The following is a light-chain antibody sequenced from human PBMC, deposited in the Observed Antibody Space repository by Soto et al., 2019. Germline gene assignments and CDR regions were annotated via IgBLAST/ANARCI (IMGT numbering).Light chain of an antibody. J-gene: IGLJ1*01. V-gene: IGLV2-8*01. CDR1: SSDVGGYNY. Sequence: QSALTQPPSASGSPGQSVTISCTGTSSDVGGYNYVSLYQQHPGKAPKLMIYEVSKRPSGVPDRFSGSKSGNTASLTVSGLQAEDEADYYCSSYAGNNNLRVFGTGTKLTVL. CDR3: SSYAGNNNLRV. CDR2: EVS.